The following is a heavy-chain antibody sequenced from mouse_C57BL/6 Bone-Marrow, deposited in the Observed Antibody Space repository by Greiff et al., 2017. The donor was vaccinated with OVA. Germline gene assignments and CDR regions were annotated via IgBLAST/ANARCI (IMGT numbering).Heavy chain of an antibody. D-gene: IGHD1-1*01. CDR3: ARPFCYGSSYGFAY. Sequence: EVKLQQSGPELVKPGASVKISCKASGYSFTDYNMNWVQQSNGKSLEWIGVINPNYGTTSYNQKFKGKATLTVDQSSSTAYMQLNSLTSEDSAVYYCARPFCYGSSYGFAYWGQGTLVTVSA. CDR2: INPNYGTT. V-gene: IGHV1-39*01. CDR1: GYSFTDYN. J-gene: IGHJ3*01.